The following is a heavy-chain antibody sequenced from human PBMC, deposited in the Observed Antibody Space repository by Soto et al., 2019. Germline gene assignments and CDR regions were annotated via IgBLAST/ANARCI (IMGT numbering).Heavy chain of an antibody. CDR3: AKLSCTSSTCYFPGWFDG. V-gene: IGHV4-31*03. Sequence: SETLSLTCTASGDSISGGASFWSWIRQPPWKGLEWFANVYYSGSSYYNPSLKSRLTISVDTTKNQFSLQLKSMTAADTAVYYCAKLSCTSSTCYFPGWFDGWGQGTLVT. D-gene: IGHD2-2*01. CDR2: VYYSGSS. CDR1: GDSISGGASF. J-gene: IGHJ5*02.